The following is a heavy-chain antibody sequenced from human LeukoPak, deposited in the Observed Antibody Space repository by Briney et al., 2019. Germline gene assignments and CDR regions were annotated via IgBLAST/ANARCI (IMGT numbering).Heavy chain of an antibody. CDR1: VYTFTSYD. CDR3: AREYYYDSSGYYYPPSYYYYYMDV. V-gene: IGHV1-8*01. J-gene: IGHJ6*03. Sequence: ASVKVSCKASVYTFTSYDINWVRQATGQGLEWMGWMNPNSGNTGYAQKFQGRVTMTRNTSISTAYMELSSLRSEDTAVYYCAREYYYDSSGYYYPPSYYYYYMDVWGKGTTVTVSS. D-gene: IGHD3-22*01. CDR2: MNPNSGNT.